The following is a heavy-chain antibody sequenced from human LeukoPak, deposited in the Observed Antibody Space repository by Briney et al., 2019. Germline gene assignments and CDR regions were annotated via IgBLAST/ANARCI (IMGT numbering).Heavy chain of an antibody. CDR1: GFTFSSYW. D-gene: IGHD4-17*01. Sequence: PGGSLRLSCAASGFTFSSYWMHWVRQAPGKGLVWVSRINSDGSSTNYADSVKGRFTISRDNAKNTLYLQMNSLRAEDTAVYYCARAGGDYSSFDYWGQGTLVTVSS. V-gene: IGHV3-74*01. J-gene: IGHJ4*02. CDR2: INSDGSST. CDR3: ARAGGDYSSFDY.